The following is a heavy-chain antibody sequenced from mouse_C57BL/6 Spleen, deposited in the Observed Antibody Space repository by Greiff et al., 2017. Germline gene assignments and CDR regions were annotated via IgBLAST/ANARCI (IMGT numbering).Heavy chain of an antibody. CDR3: ARRSYYGLDY. Sequence: EVMLVESGGGLVKPGGSLKLSCAASGFTFSDYGMHWVRQAPEKGLEWVAYISSGSSTIYYADTVQGRFTISRDNAKNTLFLQMTSLRSEDTAMDYCARRSYYGLDYWGQGTTLTVSS. D-gene: IGHD1-1*01. CDR2: ISSGSSTI. CDR1: GFTFSDYG. V-gene: IGHV5-17*01. J-gene: IGHJ2*01.